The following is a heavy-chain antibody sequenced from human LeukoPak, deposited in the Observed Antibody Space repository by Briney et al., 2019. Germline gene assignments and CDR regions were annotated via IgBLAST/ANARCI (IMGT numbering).Heavy chain of an antibody. Sequence: GGSLRLSCAASGFTFSSYGMHWVRQAPGKGLEWVAVIRYDGTNKYYADSVKGRFTISRDNSKNTLYLQMNTLRAEDTAVNYCAKGRKGLPFVRGADFDYWGQGTLVTVSS. CDR2: IRYDGTNK. CDR1: GFTFSSYG. J-gene: IGHJ4*02. CDR3: AKGRKGLPFVRGADFDY. D-gene: IGHD3-10*01. V-gene: IGHV3-30*02.